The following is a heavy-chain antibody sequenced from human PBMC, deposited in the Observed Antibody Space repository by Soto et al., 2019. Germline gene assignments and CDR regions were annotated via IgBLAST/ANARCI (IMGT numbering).Heavy chain of an antibody. V-gene: IGHV3-30-3*01. Sequence: QVQLVESGGGVVQPGRSLRLSCAASGFTFSSYAMHWVRQAPGKGLEWVAVISYDGSNKYYADSVKGRFTISRDNSKNTLYLQMNSLRAEDTAVYYCAREKVYNWNYVRWFDPWGQGTLVTVSS. D-gene: IGHD1-7*01. CDR2: ISYDGSNK. CDR1: GFTFSSYA. J-gene: IGHJ5*02. CDR3: AREKVYNWNYVRWFDP.